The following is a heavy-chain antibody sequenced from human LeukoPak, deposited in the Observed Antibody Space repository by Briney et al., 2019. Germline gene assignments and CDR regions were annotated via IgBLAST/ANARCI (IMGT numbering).Heavy chain of an antibody. J-gene: IGHJ3*02. D-gene: IGHD3-22*01. V-gene: IGHV3-48*01. CDR3: ARDQSPYYYDSSGYYPLGAFDI. Sequence: GGSLRLSCAASGFTFSSYSMNWVRQAPGKGLEWVSYISSSSSTIYYADSVKGRFTISRDNAKNSLYLQMNSLRAEDTAVYYCARDQSPYYYDSSGYYPLGAFDIWGQGTMVTVSS. CDR1: GFTFSSYS. CDR2: ISSSSSTI.